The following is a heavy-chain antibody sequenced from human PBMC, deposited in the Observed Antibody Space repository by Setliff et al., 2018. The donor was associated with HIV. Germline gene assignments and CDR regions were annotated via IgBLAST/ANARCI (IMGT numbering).Heavy chain of an antibody. J-gene: IGHJ4*02. CDR1: GYTFGYNY. CDR2: IAPNSGDT. CDR3: SRDVGVPGRGNALDY. V-gene: IGHV1-2*06. Sequence: GASVKVSCKTSGYTFGYNYIHWVRQAPGQGLEWMGRIAPNSGDTKYAQKFEGRVTVTRDTSINTVYMEVSRLRSDDTAVYYCSRDVGVPGRGNALDYWGQGTQVTVSS. D-gene: IGHD1-26*01.